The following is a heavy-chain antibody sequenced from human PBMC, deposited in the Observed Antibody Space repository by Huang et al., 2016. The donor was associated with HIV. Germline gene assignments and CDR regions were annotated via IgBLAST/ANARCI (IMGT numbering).Heavy chain of an antibody. CDR2: TIPVVWTA. J-gene: IGHJ1*01. CDR1: GGTFSTDA. Sequence: HVHLVQSGAEVKKPGSSVKVSCKASGGTFSTDAITWVRQAPGQGLERMGGTIPVVWTATYAHKSQARFTFTADEVSTTAYMELSDLKYEDTAIYFCARARRHSGNSGLIDLWGQGTLVTVSS. V-gene: IGHV1-69*13. CDR3: ARARRHSGNSGLIDL. D-gene: IGHD2-21*02.